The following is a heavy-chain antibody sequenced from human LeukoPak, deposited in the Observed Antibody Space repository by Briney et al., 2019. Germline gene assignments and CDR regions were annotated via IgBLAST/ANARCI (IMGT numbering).Heavy chain of an antibody. Sequence: GGSLRLSCAASGFIFSHHGMHWVRQAPGKGLEWVAVIWNDSTNRFYADSVKGRFTISRDNSQNTVFLQMNSLRVKDTAIYYCARDAQRGFDYSNSLKNWGHGTLVTVSS. D-gene: IGHD4-11*01. CDR2: IWNDSTNR. V-gene: IGHV3-33*01. J-gene: IGHJ4*01. CDR3: ARDAQRGFDYSNSLKN. CDR1: GFIFSHHG.